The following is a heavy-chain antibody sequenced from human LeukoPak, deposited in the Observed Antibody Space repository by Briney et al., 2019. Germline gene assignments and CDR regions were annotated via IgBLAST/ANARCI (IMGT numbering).Heavy chain of an antibody. CDR1: GGSISSYY. CDR3: ARAGYYYDSSAYDIDY. J-gene: IGHJ4*02. CDR2: IYISGRT. V-gene: IGHV4-4*07. D-gene: IGHD3-22*01. Sequence: SETLSLTCIVYGGSISSYYWSWIRQPAGGGMEWIGRIYISGRTNYNPSLKSRVTMSVDTSKNQFSLKLRSVTAADTAVYYCARAGYYYDSSAYDIDYWGQGTLVTVSS.